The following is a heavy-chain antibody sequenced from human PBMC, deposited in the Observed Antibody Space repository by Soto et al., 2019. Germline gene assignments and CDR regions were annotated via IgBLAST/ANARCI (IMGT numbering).Heavy chain of an antibody. CDR3: ARATYPNSNDIVVVPAASSV. Sequence: SVKVSCKASGGTFSSYAISWVRQAPGQGLEWMGGIIPIFGTANYAQKFQGRVTITADESTSTAYMELSSLRSEDTAVYYCARATYPNSNDIVVVPAASSVWGQGTTVTVSS. J-gene: IGHJ6*02. CDR1: GGTFSSYA. V-gene: IGHV1-69*13. D-gene: IGHD2-2*01. CDR2: IIPIFGTA.